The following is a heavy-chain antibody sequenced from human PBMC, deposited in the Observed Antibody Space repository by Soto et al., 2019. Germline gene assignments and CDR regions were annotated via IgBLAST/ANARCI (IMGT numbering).Heavy chain of an antibody. CDR2: IWYDGINK. CDR3: ARDKPPTTVESRGNHMDV. J-gene: IGHJ6*02. Sequence: PGGSLRLSCAASGFTFSNYGMHWVRQGPGKGLEWVAFIWYDGINKYYADAAKGRFTISRDNSKNTLYLQMNSLRVEDTAVYYCARDKPPTTVESRGNHMDVRGPGTPVTVSS. V-gene: IGHV3-33*01. CDR1: GFTFSNYG. D-gene: IGHD4-17*01.